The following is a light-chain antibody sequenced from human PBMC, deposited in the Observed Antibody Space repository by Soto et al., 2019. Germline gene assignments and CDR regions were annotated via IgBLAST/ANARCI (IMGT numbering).Light chain of an antibody. V-gene: IGKV1-39*01. J-gene: IGKJ1*01. CDR3: QQSYSSPPT. CDR2: AAS. Sequence: DVPIHPPPSSLSATVEDRALISCRASQSSSNHFSWYQQKPGKAPKLLIFAASSLQSGVPSRFSGSRSGPDFTLTISSLQPDDFATYYCQQSYSSPPTFGQGTKVDIK. CDR1: QSSSNH.